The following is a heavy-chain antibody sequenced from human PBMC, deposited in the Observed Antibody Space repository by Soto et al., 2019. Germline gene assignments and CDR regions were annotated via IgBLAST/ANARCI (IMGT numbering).Heavy chain of an antibody. V-gene: IGHV3-30-3*01. D-gene: IGHD6-6*01. CDR3: ASQLVSYFDY. CDR1: GFTFSSYA. CDR2: ISYDGSNK. Sequence: GGSLSLSCAASGFTFSSYAMHWVRQAPGKGLEWVAVISYDGSNKYYADSVKGRFTISRDNSKNTLYLQMNSLRAEDTAVYYCASQLVSYFDYWGQGTLVTVSS. J-gene: IGHJ4*02.